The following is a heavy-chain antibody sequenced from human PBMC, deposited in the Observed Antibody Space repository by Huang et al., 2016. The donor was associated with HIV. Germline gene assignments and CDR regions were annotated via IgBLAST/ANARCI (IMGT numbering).Heavy chain of an antibody. CDR3: VRAREKGYDFWSGYRY. CDR2: IESDGSST. V-gene: IGHV3-74*02. CDR1: GFIFSDYW. Sequence: EVELAESGGGSVRPGQSLRLSCVGSGFIFSDYWMHWVRQLPGKGLMSVARIESDGSSTSYADSAKGRFTIYRDNARNTVYLQMSSLRVDDTAVYYCVRAREKGYDFWSGYRYWGQGAQVTVSS. J-gene: IGHJ4*01. D-gene: IGHD3-3*01.